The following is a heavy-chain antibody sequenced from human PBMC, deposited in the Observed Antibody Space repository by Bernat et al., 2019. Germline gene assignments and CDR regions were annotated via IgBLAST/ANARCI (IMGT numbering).Heavy chain of an antibody. CDR2: MSGSGGST. CDR1: GFTFSSDA. J-gene: IGHJ3*02. Sequence: EVQLLESGGGLVQPGGSLRLSGAASGFTFSSDAMSWVRQSPGKGREWVSAMSGSGGSTYYADSVKGRFTISRDNSKNTLYLQMNSLRAEDTAVYYCAKGYDSSGYDAFDIWGQGTMVTVSS. D-gene: IGHD3-22*01. V-gene: IGHV3-23*01. CDR3: AKGYDSSGYDAFDI.